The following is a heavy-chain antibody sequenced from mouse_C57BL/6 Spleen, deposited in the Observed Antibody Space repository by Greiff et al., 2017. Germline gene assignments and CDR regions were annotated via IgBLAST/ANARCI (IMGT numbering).Heavy chain of an antibody. V-gene: IGHV1-66*01. D-gene: IGHD3-2*02. CDR2: IYPGSGNT. Sequence: QVQLKESGPELVKPGASVKISCKASGYSFTSYYIHWVKQRPGQGLEWIGWIYPGSGNTKYNEKFKGKATLTADTSSSNAYMQLSSLTSEDSAVYYCAQDTAQATFAMDYWGQGTSVTVSS. CDR1: GYSFTSYY. CDR3: AQDTAQATFAMDY. J-gene: IGHJ4*01.